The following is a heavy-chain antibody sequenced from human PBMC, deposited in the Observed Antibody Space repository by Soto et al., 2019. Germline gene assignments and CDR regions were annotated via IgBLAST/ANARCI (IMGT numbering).Heavy chain of an antibody. Sequence: SETLSLTCTVSGGSISSGDYYWRWIRQPPGKGLEWIGYIYYSGSTYYNPSLKSRVTISVDRSKNQFSLTLSSVSAATPAVYYCARDAVYSCCDNWFEPWGQGTLVTVSS. J-gene: IGHJ5*02. D-gene: IGHD5-12*01. CDR3: ARDAVYSCCDNWFEP. V-gene: IGHV4-30-4*01. CDR2: IYYSGST. CDR1: GGSISSGDYY.